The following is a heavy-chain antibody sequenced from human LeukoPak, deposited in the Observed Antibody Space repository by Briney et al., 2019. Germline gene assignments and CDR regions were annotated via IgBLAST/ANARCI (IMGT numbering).Heavy chain of an antibody. CDR1: GFTFDDYA. D-gene: IGHD3-3*01. CDR3: AKGTRMIFGVVAFDY. Sequence: GGSLRLPCAASGFTFDDYAMHWVRQAPGKGLEWVSGISWNSVSIGYADSVKGRFTISRDNAKNSLYLQMNSLRAEDMALYYCAKGTRMIFGVVAFDYWGQETLVTVSS. V-gene: IGHV3-9*03. J-gene: IGHJ4*02. CDR2: ISWNSVSI.